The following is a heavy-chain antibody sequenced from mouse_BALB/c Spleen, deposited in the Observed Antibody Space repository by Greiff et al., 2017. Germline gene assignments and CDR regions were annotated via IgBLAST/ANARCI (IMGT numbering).Heavy chain of an antibody. J-gene: IGHJ1*01. CDR2: IYPYNGGT. D-gene: IGHD3-3*01. V-gene: IGHV1S29*02. CDR1: GYTFTDYN. Sequence: VQLKESGPELVKPGASVKISCKASGYTFTDYNMHWVKQSHGKSLEWIGYIYPYNGGTGYNQKFKSKATLTVDNSSSTAYMELRSLTSEDSAVYYCARWGRYFDVWGAGTTVTVSS. CDR3: ARWGRYFDV.